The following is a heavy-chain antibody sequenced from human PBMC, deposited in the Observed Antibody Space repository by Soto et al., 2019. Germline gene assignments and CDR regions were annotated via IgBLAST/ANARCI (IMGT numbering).Heavy chain of an antibody. D-gene: IGHD3-22*01. J-gene: IGHJ6*02. Sequence: SVKVSCKASGDTFSSYAISWVRQAPGQGLEWMGGIIPIFGTANYAQKFQGRVTITADESTSTAYMELSSLRSEDTAVYYCARDGSGYRSRASPMDVWGQGTTVTVSS. CDR1: GDTFSSYA. CDR3: ARDGSGYRSRASPMDV. CDR2: IIPIFGTA. V-gene: IGHV1-69*13.